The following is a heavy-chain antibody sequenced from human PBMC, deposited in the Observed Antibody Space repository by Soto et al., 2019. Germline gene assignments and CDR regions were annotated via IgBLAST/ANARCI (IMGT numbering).Heavy chain of an antibody. V-gene: IGHV4-59*01. CDR1: GGSISSYY. Sequence: SETLSLTCTVSGGSISSYYWSWIRQPPGKGLEWIGYIYYSGSTNYNPSLKSRVTISVDTSKNQFSLKLSSVTAADTAVYYCARALFFPHNWFDPWGQGTLVTVSS. CDR2: IYYSGST. D-gene: IGHD3-3*01. CDR3: ARALFFPHNWFDP. J-gene: IGHJ5*02.